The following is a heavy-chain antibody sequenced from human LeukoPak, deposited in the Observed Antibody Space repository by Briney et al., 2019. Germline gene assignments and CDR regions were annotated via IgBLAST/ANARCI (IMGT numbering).Heavy chain of an antibody. Sequence: PSETLSLTCTVSAGSISSSSYYWGWIRQPPGKGLEWIGSIYYSGSTYYNPSLKSRVTISVDRSKNQFSLKLSSVTAADTAVYYCARVPYSGSYYPRTVDYWGQGTLVTVSS. D-gene: IGHD1-26*01. CDR3: ARVPYSGSYYPRTVDY. CDR2: IYYSGST. J-gene: IGHJ4*02. CDR1: AGSISSSSYY. V-gene: IGHV4-39*01.